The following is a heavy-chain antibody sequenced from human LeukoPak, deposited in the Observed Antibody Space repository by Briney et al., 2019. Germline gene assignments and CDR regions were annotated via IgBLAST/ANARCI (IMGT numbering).Heavy chain of an antibody. D-gene: IGHD3/OR15-3a*01. CDR2: IYTSGST. V-gene: IGHV4-4*07. CDR1: GGFISSYY. CDR3: ARDITQSGFLDPDYYMDV. J-gene: IGHJ6*03. Sequence: SETLSLTCTVSGGFISSYYWSWIRQPAGKGLEWIGRIYTSGSTNYNPSLKSRVTMSVDTSKNQFSLKLSSVTAADTAVYYCARDITQSGFLDPDYYMDVWGKGTTVTVSS.